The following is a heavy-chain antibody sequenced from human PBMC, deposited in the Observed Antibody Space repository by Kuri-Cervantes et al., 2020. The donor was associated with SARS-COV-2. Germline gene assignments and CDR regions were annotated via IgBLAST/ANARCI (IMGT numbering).Heavy chain of an antibody. CDR1: GYTFTSYG. Sequence: ASVKVSCKASGYTFTSYGISWVRQAPGQGLEWMGWISAYNGNTDYAQKLQGRVTMTTDTSTSTAYMELRSLRSDDTAVYYCARGSIFSDTGGWYFDYWGQGTLVTVSS. D-gene: IGHD3-10*01. CDR3: ARGSIFSDTGGWYFDY. CDR2: ISAYNGNT. V-gene: IGHV1-18*01. J-gene: IGHJ4*02.